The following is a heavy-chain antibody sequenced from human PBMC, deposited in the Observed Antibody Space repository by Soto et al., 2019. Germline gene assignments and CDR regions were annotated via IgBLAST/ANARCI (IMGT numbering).Heavy chain of an antibody. J-gene: IGHJ6*02. CDR2: IIPIVGTG. D-gene: IGHD2-2*01. CDR1: GGTFSNYA. CDR3: ARVVILVPTASTHYYYHMDV. Sequence: QVQLVQSGAEVRKPGSSVTVSCKASGGTFSNYAISWVRQAPGHGLEWMGGIIPIVGTGSYAQQFQGRVTITADEPTTTAYMELSSLRFEDTAVYYCARVVILVPTASTHYYYHMDVWGPGTTVTVS. V-gene: IGHV1-69*01.